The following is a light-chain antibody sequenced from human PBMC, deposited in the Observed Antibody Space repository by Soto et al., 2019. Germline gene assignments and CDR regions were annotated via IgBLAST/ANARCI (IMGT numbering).Light chain of an antibody. Sequence: QSVLTQPPSASGSPGQSVTISCTGTSSDVGGYNYISWYQQHPGKAPKLLIYEVTKRPSGVPDRFSGSKSGNTASLTVSGIQAEDEAEYYCSSYAGSDNYVFGTGTKLTVL. J-gene: IGLJ1*01. CDR3: SSYAGSDNYV. CDR2: EVT. V-gene: IGLV2-8*01. CDR1: SSDVGGYNY.